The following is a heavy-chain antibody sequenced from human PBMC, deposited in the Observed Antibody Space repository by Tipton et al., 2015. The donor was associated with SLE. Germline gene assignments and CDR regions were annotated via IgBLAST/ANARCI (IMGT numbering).Heavy chain of an antibody. CDR2: IRHDGRNQ. J-gene: IGHJ6*02. V-gene: IGHV3-33*08. D-gene: IGHD1-1*01. CDR3: ARDNARSIWNDRGMDV. Sequence: SLRLSCTASGFTFSDYGMHWVRQAPGKGLEWVAFIRHDGRNQDYADSVKGRFTISRDNSQSTLYLQMNSLRAEDTAVYYCARDNARSIWNDRGMDVWGQGTTVTVSS. CDR1: GFTFSDYG.